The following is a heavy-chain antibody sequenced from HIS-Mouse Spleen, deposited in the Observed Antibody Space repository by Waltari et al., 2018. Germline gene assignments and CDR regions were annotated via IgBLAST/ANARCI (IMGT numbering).Heavy chain of an antibody. V-gene: IGHV4-31*03. D-gene: IGHD3-3*01. J-gene: IGHJ5*02. CDR2: IYYSGSN. Sequence: QVQLQESGPGLVKPSQTLSLTCTVSGGSISSGGYYWSWIRQHPGKGLGWIGYIYYSGSNYCNPSLKSRVTISVETSKNQFSLKLSSVTAADTAVYYCARSPYYDFWSGYSDNWFDPWGQGTLVTVSS. CDR1: GGSISSGGYY. CDR3: ARSPYYDFWSGYSDNWFDP.